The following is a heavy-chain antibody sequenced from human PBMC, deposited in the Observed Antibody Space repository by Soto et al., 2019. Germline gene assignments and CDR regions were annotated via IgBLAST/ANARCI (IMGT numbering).Heavy chain of an antibody. J-gene: IGHJ4*02. V-gene: IGHV3-23*01. CDR3: AKDAPGSGWLSDY. CDR1: GFTFSIYA. Sequence: GGSLRLSCAASGFTFSIYAMSWVRQVPGKGLEWVSTISGNGGTSYADFVRGRFTISRDNSKSTLYLQMNSLRVDDTAMYYCAKDAPGSGWLSDYWGRGTLVTVSS. D-gene: IGHD3-22*01. CDR2: ISGNGGT.